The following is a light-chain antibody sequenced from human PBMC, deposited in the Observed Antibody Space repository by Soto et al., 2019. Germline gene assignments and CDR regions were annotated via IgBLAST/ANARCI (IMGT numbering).Light chain of an antibody. Sequence: QSALTQPASVSGSPGQSITISCTGTSSDIGSYNFVSWYQQYPGKAPKLMIYGVTNRPSGVSDRFSGSKTGNTASLTISGLQAEDAAAYYCFSHRSGNSHVFGTGTKLTVL. V-gene: IGLV2-14*01. CDR1: SSDIGSYNF. CDR3: FSHRSGNSHV. J-gene: IGLJ1*01. CDR2: GVT.